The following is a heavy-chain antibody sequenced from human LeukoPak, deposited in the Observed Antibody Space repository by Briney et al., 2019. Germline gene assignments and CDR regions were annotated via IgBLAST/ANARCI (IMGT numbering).Heavy chain of an antibody. CDR3: ARDLTRTSRPNWFDP. CDR1: GFTFSDYW. CDR2: IKRDGRET. Sequence: GGSLRLSCAASGFTFSDYWMSWVRQAPGKGLEWVANIKRDGRETNYVDSVKGRFTISRDNRAKSLFLQMNSLRAEDTAVYYCARDLTRTSRPNWFDPWGQGTLVTVSS. J-gene: IGHJ5*02. D-gene: IGHD6-25*01. V-gene: IGHV3-7*01.